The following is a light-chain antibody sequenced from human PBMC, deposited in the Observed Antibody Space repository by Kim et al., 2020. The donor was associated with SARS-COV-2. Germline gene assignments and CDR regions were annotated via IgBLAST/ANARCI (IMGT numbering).Light chain of an antibody. V-gene: IGLV2-8*01. CDR3: GAYAGNSICV. CDR1: SSDVGGYNY. CDR2: EVT. J-gene: IGLJ3*02. Sequence: QSALTQPASASGSPGQSVTISCTGTSSDVGGYNYVSWYQQHPGKAPKVMIYEVTKRPSGVPDRFSGSRSGNTASLTVSGLQVEDEADYYCGAYAGNSICVFGGGTKLTVL.